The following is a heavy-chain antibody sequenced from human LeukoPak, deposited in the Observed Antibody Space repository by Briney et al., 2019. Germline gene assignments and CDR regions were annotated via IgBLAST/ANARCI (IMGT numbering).Heavy chain of an antibody. V-gene: IGHV1-2*04. CDR1: GYTFTGYY. D-gene: IGHD1-1*01. CDR2: INPNSGGT. CDR3: ARDRSGTTRHFNHYYYGMDV. Sequence: GASVKVSCKASGYTFTGYYMHWVRQAPGQGLEWMGWINPNSGGTNYAQKFQGWVTMTRDTSISTAYMELSRLRSDDTAVYYCARDRSGTTRHFNHYYYGMDVWGQGTTVTVSS. J-gene: IGHJ6*02.